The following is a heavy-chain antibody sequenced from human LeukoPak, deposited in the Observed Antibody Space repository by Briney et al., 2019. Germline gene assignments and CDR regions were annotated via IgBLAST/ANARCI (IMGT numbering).Heavy chain of an antibody. CDR1: GDSFSINSAA. D-gene: IGHD6-13*01. CDR3: ARGSGSWYWGFDH. J-gene: IGHJ4*02. CDR2: TYYKSKWYN. Sequence: SPTLSLTFFFSGDSFSINSAAWNWIRQSASRGLEWLGRTYYKSKWYNDYGVSVKSRININADTSQNQFSLQLDSVTPEDTAVYYRARGSGSWYWGFDHWGQGTLVTVSS. V-gene: IGHV6-1*01.